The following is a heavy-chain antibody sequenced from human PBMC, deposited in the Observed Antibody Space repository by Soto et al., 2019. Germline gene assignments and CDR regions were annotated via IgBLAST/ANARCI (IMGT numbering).Heavy chain of an antibody. D-gene: IGHD1-26*01. Sequence: QVQLQESGPGLVKPSETLSLTCTVSGGSISRYYWSWIRQPPGKGLEWIGSSYSSGSTNYNPSLKSRVTRSGDTAKNQFSLKLNPVTAADTAVYYCARGGGSPDYWGQGTLVTVSS. J-gene: IGHJ4*02. V-gene: IGHV4-59*01. CDR1: GGSISRYY. CDR3: ARGGGSPDY. CDR2: SYSSGST.